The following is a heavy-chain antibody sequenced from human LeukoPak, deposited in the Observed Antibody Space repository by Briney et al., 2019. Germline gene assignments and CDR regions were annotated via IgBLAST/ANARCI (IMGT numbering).Heavy chain of an antibody. CDR3: ARGRGYSYGQPFDY. CDR1: GFTFSSYW. CDR2: IKQDGSEK. D-gene: IGHD5-18*01. Sequence: SGGSLRLSCAASGFTFSSYWMSWVRQAPGKGLEWVANIKQDGSEKYYVDSVKGRFTISRDNAKNSLYLQMNSLRAEDTAVYYCARGRGYSYGQPFDYWGQGTLVTVSS. V-gene: IGHV3-7*01. J-gene: IGHJ4*02.